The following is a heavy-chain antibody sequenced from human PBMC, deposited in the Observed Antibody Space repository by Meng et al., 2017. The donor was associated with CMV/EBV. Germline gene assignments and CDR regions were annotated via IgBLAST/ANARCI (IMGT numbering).Heavy chain of an antibody. CDR3: ARVDTASFDY. Sequence: ASVKVSCKASGYAFTGYYMHWVRQAPGQGLEWMGWINPNSGGTNYAQKFQGRVTMTRDTSTSTVYMELSSLRSEDTAVYYCARVDTASFDYWGQGTLVTVSS. D-gene: IGHD5-18*01. CDR2: INPNSGGT. V-gene: IGHV1-2*02. CDR1: GYAFTGYY. J-gene: IGHJ4*02.